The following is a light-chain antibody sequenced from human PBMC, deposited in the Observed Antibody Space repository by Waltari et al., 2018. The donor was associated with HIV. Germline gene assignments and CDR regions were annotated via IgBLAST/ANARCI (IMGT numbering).Light chain of an antibody. Sequence: QSALTQPASVSGSHGQSITISCTGNSSDVGNYNLVSWYQQHPGKAPKLIIYEAIKRPSGVSDRISGSRSASTASLTLSWLQADDEADYFCSSYGGSSIWLFGGGTMLTVL. CDR2: EAI. CDR3: SSYGGSSIWL. CDR1: SSDVGNYNL. J-gene: IGLJ2*01. V-gene: IGLV2-23*01.